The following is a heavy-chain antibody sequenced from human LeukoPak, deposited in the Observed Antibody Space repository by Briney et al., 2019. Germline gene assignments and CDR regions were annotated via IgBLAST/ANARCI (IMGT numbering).Heavy chain of an antibody. CDR1: GFTFSSYW. Sequence: GGSLRLSCAASGFTFSSYWMHWVRQAPGKGLVWVSRINSDGSSTSYADSVKGRFTISRDNAKNTLYLQMNSLRAEDTAVYYCARDSPWYDFWSGSSFDYWGQGTLVTVSS. V-gene: IGHV3-74*01. CDR3: ARDSPWYDFWSGSSFDY. D-gene: IGHD3-3*01. J-gene: IGHJ4*02. CDR2: INSDGSST.